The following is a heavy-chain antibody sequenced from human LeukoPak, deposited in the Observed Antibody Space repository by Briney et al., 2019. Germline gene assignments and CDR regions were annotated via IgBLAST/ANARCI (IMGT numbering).Heavy chain of an antibody. D-gene: IGHD1-26*01. CDR2: ISGSSDRT. CDR1: GFTFDNYA. CDR3: ASGDYMDY. J-gene: IGHJ4*02. V-gene: IGHV3-23*01. Sequence: PGGSLRLSCAASGFTFDNYAMSWVRQAPGKGLEWVSVISGSSDRTHYAASVKGRFSISRDNAKNSLFLQMNSLRAEDTALYYCASGDYMDYWGQGTLVTVSS.